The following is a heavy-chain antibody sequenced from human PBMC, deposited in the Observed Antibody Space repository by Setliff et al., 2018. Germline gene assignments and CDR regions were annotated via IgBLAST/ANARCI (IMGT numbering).Heavy chain of an antibody. Sequence: PSETLSLTCTVSGYSISSGYYWGWIRQPPGKGLEWIGSIYHSGSTYYNPSLKSRVTMSVDTSKNQFSLKVDSVTAADTAMYYCARDGDYFGSGNRFDPWGQGTLVTVSS. CDR1: GYSISSGYY. J-gene: IGHJ5*02. CDR3: ARDGDYFGSGNRFDP. CDR2: IYHSGST. D-gene: IGHD3-10*01. V-gene: IGHV4-38-2*02.